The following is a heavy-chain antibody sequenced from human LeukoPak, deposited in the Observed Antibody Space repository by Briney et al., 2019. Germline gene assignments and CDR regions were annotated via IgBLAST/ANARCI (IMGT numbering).Heavy chain of an antibody. CDR3: ASSDYGDYNWFDP. D-gene: IGHD4-17*01. V-gene: IGHV3-11*06. CDR2: ISSSSSYT. CDR1: GFTFSDYY. Sequence: GGSLRLSCAASGFTFSDYYMSWIRQAPGKGLEWASYISSSSSYTNYADSVKGRFTISRDNAKNSLYLQMNSLRAEDTAVYYCASSDYGDYNWFDPWSQGTLVTVSS. J-gene: IGHJ5*02.